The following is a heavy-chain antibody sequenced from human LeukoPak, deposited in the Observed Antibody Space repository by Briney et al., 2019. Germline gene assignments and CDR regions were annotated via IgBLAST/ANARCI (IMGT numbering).Heavy chain of an antibody. V-gene: IGHV1-69*04. J-gene: IGHJ6*02. D-gene: IGHD4-17*01. CDR3: ARGSMVTTSHYYYYGMDV. CDR1: GGTFSSYA. Sequence: SVKVSCKASGGTFSSYAISWMRQAPGQGLEWMGRIIPILGIANYAQKFQGRVTITADKSTSTAYMELSSLRSEDTAVYYCARGSMVTTSHYYYYGMDVWGQGTLVTVSS. CDR2: IIPILGIA.